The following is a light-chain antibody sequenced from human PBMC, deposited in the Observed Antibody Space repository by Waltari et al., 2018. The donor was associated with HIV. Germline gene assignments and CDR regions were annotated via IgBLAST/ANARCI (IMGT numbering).Light chain of an antibody. Sequence: DIQMTQSPSSLSASVRDRVTITCRASQNIGNSLNWYQQKPGKAPKLLIYAASSLQSGVPSRFSGSASGTDFTLTISSLRPEDFAAYYCQQSYSTPYTFGQGTKLEIK. CDR2: AAS. J-gene: IGKJ2*01. V-gene: IGKV1-39*01. CDR1: QNIGNS. CDR3: QQSYSTPYT.